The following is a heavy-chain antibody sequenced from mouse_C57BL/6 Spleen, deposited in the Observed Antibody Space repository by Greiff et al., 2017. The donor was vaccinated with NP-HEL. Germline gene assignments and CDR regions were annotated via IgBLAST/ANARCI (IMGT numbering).Heavy chain of an antibody. J-gene: IGHJ2*01. D-gene: IGHD1-1*01. CDR2: IDPETGGT. Sequence: QVQLKESGAELVRPGASVTLSCKASGYTFTDYEMHWVKQTPVHGLEWIGAIDPETGGTAYNQKFKGKAILTADKSSSTAYMELRSLTSEDSAVYYCTRRVRGSSYRDFDYWGQGTTLTVSS. V-gene: IGHV1-15*01. CDR1: GYTFTDYE. CDR3: TRRVRGSSYRDFDY.